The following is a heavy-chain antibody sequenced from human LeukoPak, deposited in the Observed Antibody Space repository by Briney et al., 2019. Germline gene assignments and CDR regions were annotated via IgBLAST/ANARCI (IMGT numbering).Heavy chain of an antibody. V-gene: IGHV3-30*02. CDR3: AKDLDDSSGYTFDY. CDR2: IRYDGSNK. CDR1: GFTFSSYG. Sequence: PGRSLRLSCAASGFTFSSYGMHWVRQAPGKGLEWVAFIRYDGSNKYYADSVKGRFTISRDNSKNTLYLQMNSLRAEDTAVYYCAKDLDDSSGYTFDYWGQGTLVTVSS. J-gene: IGHJ4*02. D-gene: IGHD3-22*01.